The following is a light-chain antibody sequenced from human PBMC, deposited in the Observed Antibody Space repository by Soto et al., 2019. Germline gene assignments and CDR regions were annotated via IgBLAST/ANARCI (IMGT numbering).Light chain of an antibody. CDR1: QNIGIY. V-gene: IGKV1-39*01. CDR2: AAS. CDR3: QQSYSTLWT. Sequence: DIQMTQSPATLSASVGDRVNISCRASQNIGIYLNWYQQRPGKAPTLLIYAASTLQSGVSSRFSGSGSGTHFTLTISSLQPEDFATYYCQQSYSTLWTFGQGTKVDIK. J-gene: IGKJ1*01.